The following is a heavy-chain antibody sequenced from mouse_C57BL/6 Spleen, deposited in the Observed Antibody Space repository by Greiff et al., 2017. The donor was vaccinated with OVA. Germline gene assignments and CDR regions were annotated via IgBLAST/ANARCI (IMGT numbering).Heavy chain of an antibody. V-gene: IGHV1-55*01. CDR2: IYPGSGST. CDR3: ARAVITTVVGDYAMDY. Sequence: QVQLQQPGAELVKPGASVKMSCKASGYTFTSYWITWVKQRPGQGLEWIGDIYPGSGSTNYNEKFKSKATLTVDTSSSTAYMQLRSLTSEDSAVSYCARAVITTVVGDYAMDYWGQGTSVTVSS. CDR1: GYTFTSYW. D-gene: IGHD1-1*01. J-gene: IGHJ4*01.